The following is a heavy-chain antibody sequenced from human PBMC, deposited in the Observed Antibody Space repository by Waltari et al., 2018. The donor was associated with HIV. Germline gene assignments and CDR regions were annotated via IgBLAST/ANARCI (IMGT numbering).Heavy chain of an antibody. CDR2: IYYSGST. Sequence: QVQLQESGPGLVKPSQTLSLTCPVSGGSISRGGYYRTWLRQHPGTGLEWIGYIYYSGSTYYNPSLKSRVTISVDTSKNQFSLKLSSVTAADTAVYYCARDGGGVTALGYWGQGTLVTVSS. J-gene: IGHJ4*02. CDR1: GGSISRGGYY. V-gene: IGHV4-31*03. CDR3: ARDGGGVTALGY. D-gene: IGHD2-21*02.